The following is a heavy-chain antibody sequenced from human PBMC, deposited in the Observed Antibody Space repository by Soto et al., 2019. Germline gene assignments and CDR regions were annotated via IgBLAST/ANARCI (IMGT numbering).Heavy chain of an antibody. CDR1: GYTFTNYY. CDR3: AREPNESYYFDY. Sequence: VHLVQSGAEVKKPGASVKVSCKASGYTFTNYYIHWVRQAPGQGLEWLGIIRPSGGRTEYAQRFQGRVTMTRDTSTSTVYIELTRLTSEDTAVYYCAREPNESYYFDYWGQGTLVTVSS. V-gene: IGHV1-46*01. D-gene: IGHD5-18*01. CDR2: IRPSGGRT. J-gene: IGHJ4*02.